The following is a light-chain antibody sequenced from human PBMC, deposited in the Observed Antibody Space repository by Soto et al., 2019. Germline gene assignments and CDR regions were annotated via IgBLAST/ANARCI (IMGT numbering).Light chain of an antibody. J-gene: IGKJ5*01. V-gene: IGKV1-33*01. Sequence: IQLTQSPSSLSASVGETVTITCRASQDIDNSLNWYQHKPGEAPKLLVYAVSFLETGVPSRFSGRGSGTVFSLTINSLQSDDFATYYCQQHDGRPTMTFGQGTRLDSK. CDR2: AVS. CDR1: QDIDNS. CDR3: QQHDGRPTMT.